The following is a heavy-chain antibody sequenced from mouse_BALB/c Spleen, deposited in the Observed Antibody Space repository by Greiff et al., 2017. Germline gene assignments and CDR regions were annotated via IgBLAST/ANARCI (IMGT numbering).Heavy chain of an antibody. CDR2: ISYDGSN. Sequence: EVKLQESGPGLVKPSQSLSLTCSVTGYSITSGYYWNWIRQFPGNKLEWMGYISYDGSNNYNPSLKNRISITRDTSKNQFFLKLNSVTTEDTATYYCARGAVPWDAMDYWGQGTSVTVSS. D-gene: IGHD6-1*01. CDR3: ARGAVPWDAMDY. CDR1: GYSITSGYY. J-gene: IGHJ4*01. V-gene: IGHV3-6*02.